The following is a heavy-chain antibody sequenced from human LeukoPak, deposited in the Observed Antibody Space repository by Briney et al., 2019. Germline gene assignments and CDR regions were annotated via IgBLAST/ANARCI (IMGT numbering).Heavy chain of an antibody. CDR2: INPNSGGT. CDR3: ARAAAVAGDD. D-gene: IGHD6-19*01. V-gene: IGHV1-2*02. CDR1: GYTFTVYY. Sequence: GASVTVSFKSSGYTFTVYYMHWVRQAPGQGLEWMGWINPNSGGTNYAQKFQGRVTMTRDTSISTAYMELSRLRSDDTAVYYCARAAAVAGDDGGQGTLVTVYS. J-gene: IGHJ4*02.